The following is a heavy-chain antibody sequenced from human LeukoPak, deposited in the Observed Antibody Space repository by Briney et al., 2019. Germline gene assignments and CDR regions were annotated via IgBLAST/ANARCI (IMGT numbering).Heavy chain of an antibody. CDR3: ARGLRFLEWLSWFDP. CDR2: TYYRSKWYN. Sequence: SQTLSLTSAISGVSVSSNSAAWNWIRQSPSRGLEWLGRTYYRSKWYNDYAVSVKSRITINPDTSKNQFSLQLNSVTPEDTAVYSCARGLRFLEWLSWFDPWGQGTLVTVSS. CDR1: GVSVSSNSAA. D-gene: IGHD3-3*01. J-gene: IGHJ5*02. V-gene: IGHV6-1*01.